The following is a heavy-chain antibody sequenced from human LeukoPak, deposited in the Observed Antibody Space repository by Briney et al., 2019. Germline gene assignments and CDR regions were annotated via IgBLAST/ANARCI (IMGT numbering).Heavy chain of an antibody. D-gene: IGHD5-18*01. V-gene: IGHV1-8*03. Sequence: ASVKVSCKASGYTFTSYDINWVRQATGQGLEWMGWMNPNSGNTGYAQKFQGRVTITRNTSISTAYMELSSLRSEDTAVYYCARRGRPLGRTAMVARGYYYMDVWGKGTTVTISS. CDR3: ARRGRPLGRTAMVARGYYYMDV. CDR2: MNPNSGNT. CDR1: GYTFTSYD. J-gene: IGHJ6*03.